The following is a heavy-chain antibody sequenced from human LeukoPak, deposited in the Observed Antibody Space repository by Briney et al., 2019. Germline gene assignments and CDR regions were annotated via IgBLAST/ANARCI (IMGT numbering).Heavy chain of an antibody. J-gene: IGHJ3*02. Sequence: PSETLSLTCAVYGGSFSGYYWSWIRQPPGKGLEWIGEINHSGSTNYNPSLKSRVTISVDTSKNQFSLKLSSVTAADTAVYYCARVPYEKPFDTWGQGTMVTVSS. D-gene: IGHD5-12*01. V-gene: IGHV4-34*01. CDR3: ARVPYEKPFDT. CDR1: GGSFSGYY. CDR2: INHSGST.